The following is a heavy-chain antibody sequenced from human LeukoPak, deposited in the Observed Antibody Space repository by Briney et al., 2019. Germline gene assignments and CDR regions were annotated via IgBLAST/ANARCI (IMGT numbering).Heavy chain of an antibody. V-gene: IGHV4-30-2*01. J-gene: IGHJ4*02. CDR1: GGSISSGGNS. Sequence: PSQTLSLTCAVSGGSISSGGNSWSWIRQPPGKGLEWIGYIYHSGSTYYNPSLKSRVTISVDRTKNQFSLKLSSVTAADTAVYYCARGRLRWLQWLNQFDYWGQGTLVTVSS. D-gene: IGHD5-24*01. CDR2: IYHSGST. CDR3: ARGRLRWLQWLNQFDY.